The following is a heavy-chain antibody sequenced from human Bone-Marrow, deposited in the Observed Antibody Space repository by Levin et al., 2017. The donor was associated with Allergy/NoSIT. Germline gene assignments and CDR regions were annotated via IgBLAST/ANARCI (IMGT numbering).Heavy chain of an antibody. V-gene: IGHV4-34*01. CDR1: GGSFSGYY. CDR2: INHSGST. J-gene: IGHJ5*02. Sequence: SQTLSLTCAVYGGSFSGYYWSWIRQPPGKGLEWIGEINHSGSTNYNPSLKSRVTISVDTSKNQFSLKLSSVTAADTAVYYCARGRHRRVYGSGSYYWFDPWGQGTLVTVSS. CDR3: ARGRHRRVYGSGSYYWFDP. D-gene: IGHD3-10*01.